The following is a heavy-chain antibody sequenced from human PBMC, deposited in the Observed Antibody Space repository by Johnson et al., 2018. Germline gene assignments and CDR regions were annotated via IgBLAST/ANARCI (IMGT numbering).Heavy chain of an antibody. J-gene: IGHJ1*01. Sequence: EVQLVESGGGLVKPGGSLRLSCAASGFTFSNYAMSWVRQAPGKGLEWVSAISGSGTGGGTYYADSVKGRFTIARDNSKNTLYLQMNRRRAEGTAVYYCAKDSDRYYYDSSGYSFFQYLGQGTLVTVSS. D-gene: IGHD3-22*01. V-gene: IGHV3-23*04. CDR2: ISGSGTGGGT. CDR3: AKDSDRYYYDSSGYSFFQY. CDR1: GFTFSNYA.